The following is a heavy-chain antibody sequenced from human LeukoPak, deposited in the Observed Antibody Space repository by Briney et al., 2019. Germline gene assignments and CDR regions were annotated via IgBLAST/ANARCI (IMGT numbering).Heavy chain of an antibody. Sequence: PSETLSLTCSVSGGSLTYTSHYWGWIRQPPGKGLEWIGSIHYSGDTYYKPSLRSRVTISVDTSKNQFSLKVTSVTAADTAVYYCARLKIGGVAATYYFDYWGQGTLVTVSS. J-gene: IGHJ4*02. CDR3: ARLKIGGVAATYYFDY. D-gene: IGHD2-15*01. CDR1: GGSLTYTSHY. V-gene: IGHV4-39*01. CDR2: IHYSGDT.